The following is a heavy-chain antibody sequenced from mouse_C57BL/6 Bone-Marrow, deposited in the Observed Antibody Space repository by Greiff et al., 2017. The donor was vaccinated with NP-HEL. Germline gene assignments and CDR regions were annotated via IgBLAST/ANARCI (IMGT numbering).Heavy chain of an antibody. CDR3: ARSDSDSSGYVPWFAY. J-gene: IGHJ3*01. Sequence: QVQLQQPGAELVKPGASVKLSCKASGYTFTSYWMHWVKQRPGRGLEWIGRIDPNSGGTKYNEKFKSKATLTVDKPSSTAYMQLSSLTSEDSAVYYCARSDSDSSGYVPWFAYWGQGTLVTVSA. CDR1: GYTFTSYW. CDR2: IDPNSGGT. D-gene: IGHD3-2*02. V-gene: IGHV1-72*01.